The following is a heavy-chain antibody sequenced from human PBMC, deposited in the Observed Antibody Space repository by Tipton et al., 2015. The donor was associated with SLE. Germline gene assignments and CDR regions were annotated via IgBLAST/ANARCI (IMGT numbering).Heavy chain of an antibody. Sequence: QLVQSGAEVKKPGASVKVSCKASGYTFTSYGISWVRQAPGQGLEWMGWISAYNGNTNYAQKLQGRVTMTTDTSTSTAYMELRSLRSDDTAVYYCASLHYYDSSGSGAFDIWGQGTMVSVSS. D-gene: IGHD3-22*01. V-gene: IGHV1-18*01. J-gene: IGHJ3*02. CDR3: ASLHYYDSSGSGAFDI. CDR1: GYTFTSYG. CDR2: ISAYNGNT.